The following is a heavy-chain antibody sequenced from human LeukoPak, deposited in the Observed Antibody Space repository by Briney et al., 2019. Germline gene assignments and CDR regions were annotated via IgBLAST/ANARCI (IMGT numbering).Heavy chain of an antibody. V-gene: IGHV4-59*08. CDR1: NGSVRSYY. D-gene: IGHD3-16*01. CDR3: ARYYDRTGSDY. Sequence: SETLSLTCTVSNGSVRSYYWSWVRQSPGKGLEWIGYIYYSGSTNYNPSLKGRVTISIHTSRNQFSLMLSSVTAADTAMYYCARYYDRTGSDYWGQGTLVTVSS. CDR2: IYYSGST. J-gene: IGHJ4*02.